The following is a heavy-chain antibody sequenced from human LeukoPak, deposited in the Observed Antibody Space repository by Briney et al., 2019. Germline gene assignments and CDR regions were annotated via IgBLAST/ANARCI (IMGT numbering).Heavy chain of an antibody. Sequence: GGSLRLSCAASGFTFSSYGMHWVRQAPGKGLEWVANIKQDGSEKYYVDSVKGRFTISRDNAKNSLYLQMNSLRAEDTAVYYCARTGYYYDSSGYCYRWAFDIWGQGTMVTVSS. J-gene: IGHJ3*02. CDR2: IKQDGSEK. D-gene: IGHD3-22*01. CDR3: ARTGYYYDSSGYCYRWAFDI. V-gene: IGHV3-7*01. CDR1: GFTFSSYG.